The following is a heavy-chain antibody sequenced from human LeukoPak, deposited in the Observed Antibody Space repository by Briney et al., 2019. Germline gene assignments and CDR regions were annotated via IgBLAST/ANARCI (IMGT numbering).Heavy chain of an antibody. D-gene: IGHD3-3*01. CDR2: IYYSGST. Sequence: SETLSLTCTVSGGSISSYYWSWIRQPPGKGLEWIGYIYYSGSTNYNPSLKSRVTISVDTSKNQFSLKLSSVTAADTAVYYCARFYYDFWSGYPGYWGQGTLVTVSS. V-gene: IGHV4-59*08. J-gene: IGHJ4*02. CDR1: GGSISSYY. CDR3: ARFYYDFWSGYPGY.